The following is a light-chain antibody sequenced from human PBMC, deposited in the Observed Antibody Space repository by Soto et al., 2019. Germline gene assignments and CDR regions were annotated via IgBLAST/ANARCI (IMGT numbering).Light chain of an antibody. J-gene: IGKJ2*01. CDR1: QSVSSSY. Sequence: DIVLTQSPGTLSLSPGERATLSCRASQSVSSSYLAWYQHKPGQAPRLLIYGSSSMAPGIPDRFSGSGSGTDFTLTISRLEPEDFAAYYCQQYGSSPHTFGQGTKLEIK. CDR2: GSS. V-gene: IGKV3-20*01. CDR3: QQYGSSPHT.